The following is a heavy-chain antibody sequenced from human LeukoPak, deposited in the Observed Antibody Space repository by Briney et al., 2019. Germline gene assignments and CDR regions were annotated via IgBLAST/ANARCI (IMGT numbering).Heavy chain of an antibody. J-gene: IGHJ4*02. CDR2: ISYDGRDK. V-gene: IGHV3-30*18. CDR1: GLNHNTYA. CDR3: AKDLNPMADYFFDM. Sequence: LPCAASGLNHNTYAMQGLPPPPAKALAGVGVISYDGRDKHHADSVKGRFTISRDNSRETLYLQMTSLRAEDTAVYYCAKDLNPMADYFFDMWGGGTPVTVSS. D-gene: IGHD4/OR15-4a*01.